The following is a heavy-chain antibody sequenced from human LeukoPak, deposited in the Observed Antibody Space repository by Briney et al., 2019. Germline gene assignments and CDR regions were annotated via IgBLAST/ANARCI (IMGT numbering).Heavy chain of an antibody. CDR3: ATGAGWLPDY. CDR1: GDSINNYC. CDR2: IYYSGST. Sequence: AETQTLICTVSGDSINNYCWTWIRQPPGKGLEWIGNIYYSGSTNYNPSLKSRVTMSVDTSKKQSSLKVSSVTAADTVVFYCATGAGWLPDYWSQG. J-gene: IGHJ4*02. D-gene: IGHD5-24*01. V-gene: IGHV4-59*01.